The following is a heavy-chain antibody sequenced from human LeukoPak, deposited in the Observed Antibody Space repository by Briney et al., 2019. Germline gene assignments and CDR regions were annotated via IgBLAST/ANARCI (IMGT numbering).Heavy chain of an antibody. V-gene: IGHV4-59*01. CDR1: GGSISSYY. Sequence: SETLSLTCTVSGGSISSYYWSWIRQPPGKGLEWIGYIYYSGSTNYNPSLKSRVTISVGTSKNQFSLKLSSVTAADTAVYYCAGGYSYGSEYFQHWGQGTLVTVSS. J-gene: IGHJ1*01. CDR2: IYYSGST. CDR3: AGGYSYGSEYFQH. D-gene: IGHD5-18*01.